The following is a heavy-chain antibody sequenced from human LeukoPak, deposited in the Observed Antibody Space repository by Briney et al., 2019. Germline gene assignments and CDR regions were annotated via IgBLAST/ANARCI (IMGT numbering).Heavy chain of an antibody. CDR2: IYYSGST. CDR1: GGSISSGGYY. Sequence: SQTLSLTCTVSGGSISSGGYYWSWIRQHPGKGLEWIGYIYYSGSTYYNPSLKSRVTISVDTSKNQFSLKLSSATAADTAMYYCGRYDSSGYSHFDYWGQGSLVTVSS. J-gene: IGHJ4*02. CDR3: GRYDSSGYSHFDY. D-gene: IGHD3-22*01. V-gene: IGHV4-31*03.